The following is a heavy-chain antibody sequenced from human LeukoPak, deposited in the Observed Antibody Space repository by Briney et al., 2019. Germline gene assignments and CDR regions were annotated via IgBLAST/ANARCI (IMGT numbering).Heavy chain of an antibody. J-gene: IGHJ3*02. CDR3: ARGRGYGGNYLRSFDI. Sequence: SETLSLTCTVSGDSLSDYSWSWIRQPPGKGLEWIGYNSGSTNYNASLKSRVTILLVRSKNQFSLKLSSVTAADTAVYYCARGRGYGGNYLRSFDIWGQGTMVTVSS. D-gene: IGHD1-26*01. CDR2: NSGST. V-gene: IGHV4-59*08. CDR1: GDSLSDYS.